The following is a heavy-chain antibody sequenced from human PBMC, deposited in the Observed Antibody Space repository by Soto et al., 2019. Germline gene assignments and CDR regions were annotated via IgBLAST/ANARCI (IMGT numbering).Heavy chain of an antibody. Sequence: QVQLQQWGAGLLKPSETLSLTCAVYGGSFSGYYWSWIRQPPGKGLEWIGEINHSGSTNYNPSLKSRVTISVDTSKNQFSLKLSSVTAADTAVYYCSGRRFLEWLLTGRLNYYYYGMDVWGQGTTATVSS. V-gene: IGHV4-34*01. CDR3: SGRRFLEWLLTGRLNYYYYGMDV. J-gene: IGHJ6*02. CDR2: INHSGST. CDR1: GGSFSGYY. D-gene: IGHD3-3*01.